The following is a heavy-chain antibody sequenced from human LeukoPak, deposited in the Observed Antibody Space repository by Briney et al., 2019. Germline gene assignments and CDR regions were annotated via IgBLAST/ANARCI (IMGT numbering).Heavy chain of an antibody. Sequence: PGGSLRLSCAASGFSFSRYWMHWVRQAPGKGLMWVSRISPDGSTTLYADSVKGRFTISRDNAKNSLYLQMNSLRAEDTAVYYCARGPPRIVASVHHWFDPWGQGTLVTVSS. CDR1: GFSFSRYW. CDR2: ISPDGSTT. V-gene: IGHV3-74*03. D-gene: IGHD5-12*01. J-gene: IGHJ5*02. CDR3: ARGPPRIVASVHHWFDP.